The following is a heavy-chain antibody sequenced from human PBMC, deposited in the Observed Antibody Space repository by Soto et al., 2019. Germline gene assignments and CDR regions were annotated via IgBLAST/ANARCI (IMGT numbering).Heavy chain of an antibody. V-gene: IGHV3-23*01. CDR2: IDRGGGST. CDR1: GFAFSTYA. J-gene: IGHJ4*02. Sequence: EVQLLESGGGLVQPGGSLRLSCAASGFAFSTYAMSWVRQASGKGLEWVSSIDRGGGSTNYADSVKGRFTISRDNSKNTLYQQMNSLRAEDTAVYYCVKLLAQNFDYWGQGVLLTVSS. CDR3: VKLLAQNFDY.